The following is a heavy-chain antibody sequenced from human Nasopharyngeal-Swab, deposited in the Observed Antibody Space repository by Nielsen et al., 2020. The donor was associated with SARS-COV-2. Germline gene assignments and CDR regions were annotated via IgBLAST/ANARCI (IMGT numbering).Heavy chain of an antibody. D-gene: IGHD2-2*01. V-gene: IGHV4-61*01. CDR1: GGSVSSGSYY. Sequence: SETLSLTCTVSGGSVSSGSYYWGWIRQPPGKGLEWIGYIYYSGSTNYNPSLKSRVTISVDTSKNQFSLKLSSVTAADTAVYYCARGRQYQLLFIFVEDAFDIWGQGTMVTVSS. CDR2: IYYSGST. CDR3: ARGRQYQLLFIFVEDAFDI. J-gene: IGHJ3*02.